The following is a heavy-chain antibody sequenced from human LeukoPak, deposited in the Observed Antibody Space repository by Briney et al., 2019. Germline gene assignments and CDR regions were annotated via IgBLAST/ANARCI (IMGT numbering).Heavy chain of an antibody. J-gene: IGHJ4*02. V-gene: IGHV3-48*03. Sequence: PGGSLRLSCAASGFTFSSYEMNWVRQAPGKGLEWVSYISSSGSIIYYADSVKGRFTISRDNAKKSLYLQMNSLRAEDTAIYYCARDSDVHCSGGSCTNFDYWGQGTRVTVSS. CDR3: ARDSDVHCSGGSCTNFDY. D-gene: IGHD2-15*01. CDR1: GFTFSSYE. CDR2: ISSSGSII.